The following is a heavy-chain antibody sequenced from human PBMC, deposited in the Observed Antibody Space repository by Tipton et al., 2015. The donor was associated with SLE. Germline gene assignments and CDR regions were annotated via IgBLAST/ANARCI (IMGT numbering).Heavy chain of an antibody. CDR3: ASGTLEWSHEPDY. J-gene: IGHJ4*02. V-gene: IGHV4-61*02. Sequence: LRLSCNVSGGSISSGGYYWSWLRQPAGKGLEWIGRIYTSGSTNYHPSLKSRVTISVDTSKNQFSLKLSSVTAADTAVYYCASGTLEWSHEPDYWGQGTLVTVSS. CDR1: GGSISSGGYY. CDR2: IYTSGST. D-gene: IGHD3-3*01.